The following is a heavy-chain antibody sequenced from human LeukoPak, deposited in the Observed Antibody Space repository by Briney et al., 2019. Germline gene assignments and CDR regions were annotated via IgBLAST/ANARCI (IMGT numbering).Heavy chain of an antibody. CDR2: ISSSSSYI. Sequence: PGGSLRLSCAASGFTFSSYSMNWVRQAPGKGLEWVSSISSSSSYIYYADSVKGRFTISRDNAKNSLYLQMNSLRAEDTAVYYCARGPKRGIVVVVAAKYYFDYWGQGTLVTVSS. V-gene: IGHV3-21*04. J-gene: IGHJ4*02. CDR1: GFTFSSYS. D-gene: IGHD2-15*01. CDR3: ARGPKRGIVVVVAAKYYFDY.